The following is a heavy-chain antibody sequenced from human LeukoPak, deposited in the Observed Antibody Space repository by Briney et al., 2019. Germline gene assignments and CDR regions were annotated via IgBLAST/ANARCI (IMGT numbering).Heavy chain of an antibody. J-gene: IGHJ6*02. V-gene: IGHV4-59*01. CDR3: ARDLHYYVAMDV. D-gene: IGHD3-10*02. Sequence: PSETLSLTCTVSGGSISTYYWSWIRQPPGKGLDWIGSFYYTGSTNYNPSLRSRVTISLDTSKNQISLRLSSVTAADTALYYCARDLHYYVAMDVWGQGTTVTVYS. CDR2: FYYTGST. CDR1: GGSISTYY.